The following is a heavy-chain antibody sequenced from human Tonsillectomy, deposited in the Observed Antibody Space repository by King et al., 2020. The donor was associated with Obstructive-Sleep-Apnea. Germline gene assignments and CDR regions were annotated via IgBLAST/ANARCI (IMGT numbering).Heavy chain of an antibody. D-gene: IGHD1-1*01. CDR3: ANLAGGGTYGMDV. CDR1: GFTFDDYA. CDR2: IGWNSGSI. V-gene: IGHV3-9*01. Sequence: VQLVESGGGLVQPGRSLRLSCAASGFTFDDYAMHLDRQATGKGLEWFSGIGWNSGSIGYADSVKGRFTISRENAKNSLYLQMNSLRAEDTALYYCANLAGGGTYGMDVWGQGTTVTVSS. J-gene: IGHJ6*02.